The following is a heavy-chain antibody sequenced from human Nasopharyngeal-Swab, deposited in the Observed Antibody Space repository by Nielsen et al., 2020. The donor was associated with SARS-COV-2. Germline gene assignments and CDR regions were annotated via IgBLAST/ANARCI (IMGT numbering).Heavy chain of an antibody. Sequence: GESLKISCAASGFTFSSYGIYWVRQAPGKGLEWVAVIWYDGSNKYYADSVKGRFTISRDNSKNTLYLQMNSLRAEDTAVYYCARDQIGESLSYWGQGTLVTVSS. J-gene: IGHJ4*02. CDR1: GFTFSSYG. CDR3: ARDQIGESLSY. D-gene: IGHD3-10*01. CDR2: IWYDGSNK. V-gene: IGHV3-33*01.